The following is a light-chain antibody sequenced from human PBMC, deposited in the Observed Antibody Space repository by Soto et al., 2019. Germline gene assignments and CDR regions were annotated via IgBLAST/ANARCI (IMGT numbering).Light chain of an antibody. Sequence: EIVMTQSPATLSVSPGERATLSCRASQSVSGNLAWYQQKPGQAPRLLIYGASTRAPGIPARFSRSGSGTEVTLTISRLQSEDFAVCYCQQYNNWLQTFRQGTKVQL. CDR1: QSVSGN. V-gene: IGKV3D-15*01. CDR2: GAS. CDR3: QQYNNWLQT. J-gene: IGKJ1*01.